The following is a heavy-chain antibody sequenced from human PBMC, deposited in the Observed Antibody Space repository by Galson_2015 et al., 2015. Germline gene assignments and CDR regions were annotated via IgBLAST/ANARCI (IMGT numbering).Heavy chain of an antibody. Sequence: SLRLSCAASGFTFSNAWMSWVRQAPGKGLEWVGRIKSKTDGGTTDYAAPVKGRFTISRDDSKNTLYLQINSLKTEDTAVYYCTTDGWLSAFDIWGQGTMVTVSS. V-gene: IGHV3-15*01. CDR1: GFTFSNAW. CDR3: TTDGWLSAFDI. D-gene: IGHD3-22*01. CDR2: IKSKTDGGTT. J-gene: IGHJ3*02.